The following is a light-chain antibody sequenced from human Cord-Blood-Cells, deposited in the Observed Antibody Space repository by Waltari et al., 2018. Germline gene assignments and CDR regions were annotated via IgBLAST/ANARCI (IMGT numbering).Light chain of an antibody. CDR3: CSYAGSSTWV. V-gene: IGLV2-23*01. Sequence: QSALTQPASVSGSPGQSITIPCPGTSSDGGCYNLDSWYQQPPGKAPKLMIYEGSKRPSGVYNRFSGSKSSNTASLTISGLQAEDEADYYCCSYAGSSTWVFGGGTKLTVL. CDR1: SSDGGCYNL. J-gene: IGLJ3*02. CDR2: EGS.